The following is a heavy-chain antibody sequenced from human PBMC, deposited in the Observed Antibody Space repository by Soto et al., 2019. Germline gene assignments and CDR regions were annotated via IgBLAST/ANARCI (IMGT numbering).Heavy chain of an antibody. D-gene: IGHD3-10*01. J-gene: IGHJ6*02. Sequence: SQTLSLTCAISGDSVSSNSAAWNWIRQSPSRGLEWLGRTYYRSKWYNHYAVSVKSRITVNPDTSKNQFSLQLNSVTPEDTAVYYCARDRSTMVRGAPADSVDYYGMDVWGQGTTVTVS. V-gene: IGHV6-1*01. CDR3: ARDRSTMVRGAPADSVDYYGMDV. CDR1: GDSVSSNSAA. CDR2: TYYRSKWYN.